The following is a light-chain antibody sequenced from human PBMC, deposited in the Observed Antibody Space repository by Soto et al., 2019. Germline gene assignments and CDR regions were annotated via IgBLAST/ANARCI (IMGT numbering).Light chain of an antibody. Sequence: EIVLTQSPGTLSLSPGERATLSCRASLSVSSSYLVWHQQKPGQAPRLLIYGASSRATGIPDRFSGSGSGTDFTLTISRLEPEDFAVYYCQQYGSSPLTFGGGTKVDIK. V-gene: IGKV3-20*01. CDR2: GAS. CDR1: LSVSSSY. CDR3: QQYGSSPLT. J-gene: IGKJ4*01.